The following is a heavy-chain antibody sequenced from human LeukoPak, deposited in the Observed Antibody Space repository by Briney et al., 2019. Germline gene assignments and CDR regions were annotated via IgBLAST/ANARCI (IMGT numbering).Heavy chain of an antibody. D-gene: IGHD2-21*02. CDR2: IYSSGST. CDR1: GASISGSNYY. V-gene: IGHV4-39*01. CDR3: ARGLRQRGTYCGGDCYSITYYMDV. J-gene: IGHJ6*03. Sequence: SETLSLTCAVSGASISGSNYYWGWIRQPPGKGLEWIGNIYSSGSTYYNASLQSRVTISIDTSKNQFSLRLNSVTAADTAMYYCARGLRQRGTYCGGDCYSITYYMDVWGKGTTVTISS.